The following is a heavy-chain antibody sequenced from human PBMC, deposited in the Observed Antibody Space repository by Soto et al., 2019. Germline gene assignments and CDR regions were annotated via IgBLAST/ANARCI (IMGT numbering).Heavy chain of an antibody. Sequence: PGESLKISCKGSGYSFTSYWIGWVRQMPGKGLEWMGIIYPGDSDTRYSPSFQGQVTISADKSISTAYLQWRSLKASDTAMYYCARQSQGGSYHSYADYWGQGTLVTVSS. J-gene: IGHJ4*02. CDR3: ARQSQGGSYHSYADY. D-gene: IGHD1-26*01. CDR1: GYSFTSYW. V-gene: IGHV5-51*01. CDR2: IYPGDSDT.